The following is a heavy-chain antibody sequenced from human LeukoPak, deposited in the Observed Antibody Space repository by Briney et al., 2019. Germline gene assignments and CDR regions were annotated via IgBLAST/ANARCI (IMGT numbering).Heavy chain of an antibody. D-gene: IGHD3-10*01. CDR3: ARGREVLLWFGDAFDI. CDR1: GGSISSYH. CDR2: IYTSGST. V-gene: IGHV4-4*07. J-gene: IGHJ3*02. Sequence: PSETLSLTCTVSGGSISSYHWSWIRQPAGKGLEWIGRIYTSGSTNYNPSLKSRVTMSVDTSKNQFSLKLSSVTAADTAVYYCARGREVLLWFGDAFDIWGQGTMVTVSS.